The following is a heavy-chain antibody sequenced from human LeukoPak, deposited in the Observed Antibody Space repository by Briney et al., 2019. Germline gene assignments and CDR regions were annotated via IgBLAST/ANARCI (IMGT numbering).Heavy chain of an antibody. D-gene: IGHD6-19*01. V-gene: IGHV3-66*01. CDR3: ARERNLEIAVAGTIFDY. CDR1: GFTVSSNY. J-gene: IGHJ4*02. Sequence: GGSLRLSCAASGFTVSSNYMGWVRQAAGKGLEWVSVIYSGGGTYYADSVKGRFTISRDNSKNTLYLQMKSLRAEDTAVYYCARERNLEIAVAGTIFDYWGQGTLVTVSS. CDR2: IYSGGGT.